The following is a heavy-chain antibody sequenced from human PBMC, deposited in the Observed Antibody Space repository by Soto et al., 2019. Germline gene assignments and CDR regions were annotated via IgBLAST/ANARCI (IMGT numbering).Heavy chain of an antibody. Sequence: SGPTLVNPTQTLTLTCTFSGFSLSTSGVGVGWIRQPPGKALEWLALIYWNDDKRYSPSLKSRLTITKDTSKNQVVLTMTNMDPVDTATYYCAHSRVYYYDSSGYYAIPGYWGQGTLVNVSS. V-gene: IGHV2-5*01. D-gene: IGHD3-22*01. CDR2: IYWNDDK. CDR1: GFSLSTSGVG. J-gene: IGHJ4*02. CDR3: AHSRVYYYDSSGYYAIPGY.